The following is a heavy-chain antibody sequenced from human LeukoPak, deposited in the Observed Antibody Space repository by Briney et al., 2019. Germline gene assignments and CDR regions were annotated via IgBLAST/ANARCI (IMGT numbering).Heavy chain of an antibody. Sequence: PSETLSLTCAVSGGSISSGGYSWNWIRQPPGKGLEWIGNIYHSGTTYYNPSLKSRVTISVDRSKNQFSLKLSSVTAADTAVYYCARDQSSSWYWFDPWGQGTLVTVSS. CDR2: IYHSGTT. CDR1: GGSISSGGYS. J-gene: IGHJ5*02. D-gene: IGHD6-13*01. V-gene: IGHV4-30-2*01. CDR3: ARDQSSSWYWFDP.